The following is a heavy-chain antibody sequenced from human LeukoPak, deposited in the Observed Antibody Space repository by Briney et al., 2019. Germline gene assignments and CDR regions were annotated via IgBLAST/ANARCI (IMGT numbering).Heavy chain of an antibody. Sequence: GGSLRLSCAASGFTFSDYYMSWIRQAPGKGLEWVSYISSSGSTIFYADSVKGRFTISRDNAKNSLYLQMNSLRAEDTAVYYCARRTVVTSYDYWGQGTLVTVSS. CDR1: GFTFSDYY. J-gene: IGHJ4*02. D-gene: IGHD4-23*01. CDR2: ISSSGSTI. V-gene: IGHV3-11*01. CDR3: ARRTVVTSYDY.